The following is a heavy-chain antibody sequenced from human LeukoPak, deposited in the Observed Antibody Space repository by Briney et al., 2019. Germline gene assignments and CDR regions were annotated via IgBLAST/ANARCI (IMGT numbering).Heavy chain of an antibody. CDR1: GHTFNAYY. CDR2: INPDSGGT. Sequence: ASVKVSCKASGHTFNAYYMHWVRQAPGQGLEWMGWINPDSGGTIYAQKFQGRVTMTRDTSISTAYMELTRLRSDDTAVYYCAREGGYDILTGYQDYWGQGTLVTVSS. CDR3: AREGGYDILTGYQDY. J-gene: IGHJ4*02. V-gene: IGHV1-2*02. D-gene: IGHD3-9*01.